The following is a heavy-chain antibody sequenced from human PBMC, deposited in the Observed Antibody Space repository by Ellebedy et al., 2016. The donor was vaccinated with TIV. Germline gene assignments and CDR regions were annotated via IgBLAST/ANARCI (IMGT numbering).Heavy chain of an antibody. CDR3: AKVLFAFGEFESPFDP. D-gene: IGHD3-10*01. CDR1: GFSFRNYW. CDR2: IYQDGSDK. Sequence: PGGSLRLSCAASGFSFRNYWMGWVRQAPGKGLEWVANIYQDGSDKYYVDSVKGRFTISRDNAKNSLYLQLNSLRVEDTAVYYCAKVLFAFGEFESPFDPWGQGTLVTVSS. J-gene: IGHJ5*02. V-gene: IGHV3-7*01.